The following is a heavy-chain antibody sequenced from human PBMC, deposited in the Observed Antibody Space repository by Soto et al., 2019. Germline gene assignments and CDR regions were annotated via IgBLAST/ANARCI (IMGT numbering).Heavy chain of an antibody. CDR2: IYYSGST. CDR1: DGSISSSSYY. Sequence: SETLSLTCTVSDGSISSSSYYRGWIRQPPGKGLEWIGSIYYSGSTYYNPSLKSRVTISVDTSKNQFSLKLSSVTAADTAVYYCARHSVTTKGGDYLGQGTLVTVSS. CDR3: ARHSVTTKGGDY. J-gene: IGHJ4*02. D-gene: IGHD4-17*01. V-gene: IGHV4-39*01.